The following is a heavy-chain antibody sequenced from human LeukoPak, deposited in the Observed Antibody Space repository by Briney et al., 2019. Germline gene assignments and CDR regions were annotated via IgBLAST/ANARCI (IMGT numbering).Heavy chain of an antibody. CDR1: GFTFSSYA. CDR3: ARGGASGWYYFDY. D-gene: IGHD6-19*01. Sequence: GGSLRLSCAASGFTFSSYAMHWVRQAPGKGLEWAAVISYDGSNKYYADSVKGRFTISRDNSKNTLYPQMNSLRAEDTAVYYCARGGASGWYYFDYWGQGTLVTVSS. J-gene: IGHJ4*02. V-gene: IGHV3-30-3*01. CDR2: ISYDGSNK.